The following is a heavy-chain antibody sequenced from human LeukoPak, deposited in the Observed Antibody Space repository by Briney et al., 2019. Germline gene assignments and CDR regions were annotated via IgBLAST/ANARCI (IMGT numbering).Heavy chain of an antibody. J-gene: IGHJ4*02. D-gene: IGHD2-15*01. V-gene: IGHV1-46*01. CDR2: INPSGGST. Sequence: ASVKVSCTASGYTFTSYYMHWVRQAPGQGLEWMGIINPSGGSTSSAQKFQGRVTMTRDMSTSTVYMELSSLRSEDTAVYYCARRSGYCSGGSCDSDFDYWGQGTLVTVSS. CDR3: ARRSGYCSGGSCDSDFDY. CDR1: GYTFTSYY.